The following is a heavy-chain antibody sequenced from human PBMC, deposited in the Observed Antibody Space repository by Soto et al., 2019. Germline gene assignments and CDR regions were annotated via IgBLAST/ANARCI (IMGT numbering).Heavy chain of an antibody. V-gene: IGHV1-2*04. Sequence: ASVKVSCKASGYTFTCYYMHWVRQAPGQGLEWMGWINPNSGGTNYAQKFQGWVTMTRDTSISTAYMELSRLRSDDTAVYYCARDFFPTRYYDILTGYYYSMFDPWGQGTLVTVSS. J-gene: IGHJ5*02. CDR1: GYTFTCYY. CDR3: ARDFFPTRYYDILTGYYYSMFDP. CDR2: INPNSGGT. D-gene: IGHD3-9*01.